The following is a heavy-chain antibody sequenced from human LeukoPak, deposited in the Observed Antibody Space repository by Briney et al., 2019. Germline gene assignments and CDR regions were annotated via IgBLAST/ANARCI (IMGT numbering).Heavy chain of an antibody. V-gene: IGHV4-59*01. CDR2: IFYTGST. CDR3: ARDPGTTGTTEFDY. J-gene: IGHJ4*02. Sequence: SETLSLTCAVSGGSINNYYWTWIRQPPGKGLEWIGYIFYTGSTNYSPSLKSRVTMSVDTSKNEFSLNLRSLTAADTAVYYCARDPGTTGTTEFDYWGQGTLVTVSS. CDR1: GGSINNYY. D-gene: IGHD1-1*01.